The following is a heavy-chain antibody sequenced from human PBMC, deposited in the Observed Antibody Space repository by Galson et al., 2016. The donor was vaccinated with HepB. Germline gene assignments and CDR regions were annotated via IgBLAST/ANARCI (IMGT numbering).Heavy chain of an antibody. CDR3: AQPLGLTVQTPYSDY. J-gene: IGHJ4*02. CDR1: GFSLSSSGMS. CDR2: IGWNDHK. D-gene: IGHD4-23*01. Sequence: PALVKPTQTLTLTCTFSGFSLSSSGMSVTWIRQSPGKALEWLALIGWNDHKHYNTSLRTRLTISKDTSKNQVVLTMTNMDPVDTGTYSCAQPLGLTVQTPYSDYWGQGTLVTVSS. V-gene: IGHV2-70*01.